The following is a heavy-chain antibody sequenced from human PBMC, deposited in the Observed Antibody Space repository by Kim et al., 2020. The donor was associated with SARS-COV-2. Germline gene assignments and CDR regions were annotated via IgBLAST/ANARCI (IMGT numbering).Heavy chain of an antibody. CDR3: AREVQHSNSFDY. J-gene: IGHJ4*02. Sequence: NYAPKFQGRVTVTRDTSINTAYMELTRLTSYDTAVYYCAREVQHSNSFDYWGQGTLVTVSS. V-gene: IGHV1-2*02. D-gene: IGHD3-22*01.